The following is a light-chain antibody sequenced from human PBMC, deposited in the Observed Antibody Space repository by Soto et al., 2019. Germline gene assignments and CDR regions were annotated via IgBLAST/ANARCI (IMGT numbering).Light chain of an antibody. J-gene: IGKJ5*01. Sequence: TQSPSCLSASVGDRVTITCRASQGITTFLAWYQQKPGKAPNLLIYAASTLQSGVPSRFSGSGSGTEFTLTINSLQPEDFATYYCQQLNGYPITFGQGTRLEIK. CDR1: QGITTF. V-gene: IGKV1-9*01. CDR3: QQLNGYPIT. CDR2: AAS.